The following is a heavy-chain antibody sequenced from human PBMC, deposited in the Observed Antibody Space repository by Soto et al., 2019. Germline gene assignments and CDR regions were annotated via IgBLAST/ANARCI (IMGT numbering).Heavy chain of an antibody. J-gene: IGHJ3*02. CDR3: ANDWRADFDI. Sequence: GGSLRLSCAASGFTFSSYAMSWVRQAPGKGLEWVSAISGSGGSSYYADSVKGRFTISRDNTKKTLYLQMNSMRAEDTAVYYCANDWRADFDIWGQGTMVTVSS. V-gene: IGHV3-23*01. CDR1: GFTFSSYA. CDR2: ISGSGGSS.